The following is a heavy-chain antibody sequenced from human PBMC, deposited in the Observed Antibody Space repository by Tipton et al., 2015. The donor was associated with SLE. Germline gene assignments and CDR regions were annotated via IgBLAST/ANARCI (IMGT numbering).Heavy chain of an antibody. CDR1: GFTFSDYD. CDR3: ARSLWSGYWAREMDV. D-gene: IGHD3-3*01. CDR2: IGLAGDT. J-gene: IGHJ6*02. V-gene: IGHV3-13*04. Sequence: SLRLSCAALGFTFSDYDIHWVRQVAGKGLEWVSTIGLAGDTYYADSVKGRFTISRENAMNSLYLQMTNLRAGDTAVYYCARSLWSGYWAREMDVWGHGTTVTVSS.